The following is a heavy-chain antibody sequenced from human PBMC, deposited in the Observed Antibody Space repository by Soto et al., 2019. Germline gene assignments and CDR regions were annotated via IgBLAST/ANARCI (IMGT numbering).Heavy chain of an antibody. CDR1: GSTLTSYY. CDR2: INPSGGST. Sequence: ASLKVYCKSSGSTLTSYYMHWVRHTPGQGLELMGIINPSGGSTSYAQKFQGRVTMTRDTSTSTVYMEMSSLRSEDTAVYYCARPSTVTDLYFEYWGQGTLVTVSS. D-gene: IGHD4-17*01. V-gene: IGHV1-46*03. CDR3: ARPSTVTDLYFEY. J-gene: IGHJ4*02.